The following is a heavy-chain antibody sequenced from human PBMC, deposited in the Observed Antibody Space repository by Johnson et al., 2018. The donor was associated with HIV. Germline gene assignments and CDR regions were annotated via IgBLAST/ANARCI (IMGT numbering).Heavy chain of an antibody. CDR1: GFAVSSNY. Sequence: VQLVESGGGLVQSGGSLRLSCGVSGFAVSSNYMSWVRQAPGKGLEWVSIIYSGGSTYYAESVKGRFTISRDNSKNTRYLQMNNLGVEDTAGYYFARDGESQQLPLGDAFDIWGQGTMVTVSS. D-gene: IGHD6-13*01. CDR3: ARDGESQQLPLGDAFDI. CDR2: IYSGGST. V-gene: IGHV3-66*01. J-gene: IGHJ3*02.